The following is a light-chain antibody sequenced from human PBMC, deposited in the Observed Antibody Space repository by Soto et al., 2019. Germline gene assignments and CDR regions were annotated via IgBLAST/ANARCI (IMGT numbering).Light chain of an antibody. CDR3: FSFTSTNTHV. V-gene: IGLV2-23*01. CDR2: ETS. Sequence: QSALTQPASVSGSPGQSVTISCTGTSSDFGSYKFVSWYQHHPGTVPKVIIYETSKRPAGVSDRFSGSKSGNTASLTISWLQAEDEADYYCFSFTSTNTHVFGSGTKLTVL. J-gene: IGLJ1*01. CDR1: SSDFGSYKF.